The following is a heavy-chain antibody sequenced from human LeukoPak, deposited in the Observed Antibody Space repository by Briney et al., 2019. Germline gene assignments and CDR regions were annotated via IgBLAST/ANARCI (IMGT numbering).Heavy chain of an antibody. CDR1: GYTFTSYG. CDR2: ISAYNGNT. V-gene: IGHV1-18*01. J-gene: IGHJ4*02. CDR3: ARDGAPYGSGSYLRFDY. Sequence: ASVKVSCKASGYTFTSYGISWVRQAPGQGLEWMGWISAYNGNTNYAQKLRGRVTMTTDTSTSTAYMELRSLRSDDTAVYYCARDGAPYGSGSYLRFDYWGQGTLVTVSS. D-gene: IGHD3-10*01.